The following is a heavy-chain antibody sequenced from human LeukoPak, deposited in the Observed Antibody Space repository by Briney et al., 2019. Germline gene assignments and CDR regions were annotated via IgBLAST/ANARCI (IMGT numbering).Heavy chain of an antibody. J-gene: IGHJ1*01. Sequence: GESLKISCXGSGYSFTYYWIAWERQMAGKGLEWMRIIYPGDSDTRYSPSLQGQVTISADKSISPAYLQWSSLKASDTAMYYCARRAATGHASEYFQHWGQGTLVTVSS. V-gene: IGHV5-51*01. CDR1: GYSFTYYW. CDR2: IYPGDSDT. CDR3: ARRAATGHASEYFQH. D-gene: IGHD6-13*01.